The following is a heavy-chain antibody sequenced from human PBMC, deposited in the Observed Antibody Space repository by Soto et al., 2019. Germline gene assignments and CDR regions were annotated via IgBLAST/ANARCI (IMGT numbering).Heavy chain of an antibody. CDR1: GFTFNYHA. V-gene: IGHV3-30-3*01. D-gene: IGHD1-1*01. Sequence: QVQLVESGGGVVQPGRSLRLSCAASGFTFNYHALNWVRQAPGKGLEWVAVISYDGDNKYIAESVKGRFTISRDNSKNTVSLQMNSLSTEDTAMYFCARGTTTSAFSAMDVWGQGTTVTVSS. J-gene: IGHJ6*02. CDR2: ISYDGDNK. CDR3: ARGTTTSAFSAMDV.